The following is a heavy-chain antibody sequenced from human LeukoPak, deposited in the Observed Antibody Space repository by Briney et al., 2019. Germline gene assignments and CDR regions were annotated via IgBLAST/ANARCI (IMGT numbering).Heavy chain of an antibody. CDR1: GFTFSDAW. J-gene: IGHJ4*02. CDR3: ARGRGTVTYFDY. D-gene: IGHD4-11*01. Sequence: GGSLRLSCAASGFTFSDAWMNWVRQAPGKGLEWVSSISGSSSYIYYADSVKGRFSISRDNAKNSLYLQMNSLRAEDTAVYYCARGRGTVTYFDYWGQGTLVTVSS. CDR2: ISGSSSYI. V-gene: IGHV3-21*01.